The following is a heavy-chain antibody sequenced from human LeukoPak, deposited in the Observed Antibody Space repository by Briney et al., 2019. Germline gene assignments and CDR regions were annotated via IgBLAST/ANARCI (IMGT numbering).Heavy chain of an antibody. CDR2: NIPIFGTA. CDR1: GGTFSSSA. V-gene: IGHV1-69*13. D-gene: IGHD3-22*01. Sequence: SVKVSCQASGGTFSSSAISWVRQAAGQGLEWMGGNIPIFGTANYAKKFQSRVTITADESTSTAYMELRTLRSDDTAVYYCARGDYYDSSGYYKFWGQGTLVTVSS. CDR3: ARGDYYDSSGYYKF. J-gene: IGHJ4*02.